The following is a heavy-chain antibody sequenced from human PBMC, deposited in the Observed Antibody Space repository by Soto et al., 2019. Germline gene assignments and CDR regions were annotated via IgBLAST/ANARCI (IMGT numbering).Heavy chain of an antibody. Sequence: QVQLVESGGGVVQPGRSLRLSCAASGFTFSTYGMHWVRQAPGKGLEWVAVISYDGSNKYYADSVKGRFTISRDNSKNPLYLQMNSLRAEDTAVYYCAKDHLAGTFDYWGQGTLVTVSS. V-gene: IGHV3-30*18. D-gene: IGHD6-13*01. CDR1: GFTFSTYG. CDR2: ISYDGSNK. CDR3: AKDHLAGTFDY. J-gene: IGHJ4*02.